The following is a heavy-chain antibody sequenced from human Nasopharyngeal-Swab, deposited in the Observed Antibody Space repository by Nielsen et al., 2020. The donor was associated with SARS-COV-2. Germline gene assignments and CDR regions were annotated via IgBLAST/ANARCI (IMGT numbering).Heavy chain of an antibody. J-gene: IGHJ4*02. CDR3: ARGPFYYFDY. Sequence: WIRQPPGKGLEWVAVISYDGSNKYYADSVKGRFTISRDNSKNTLYLQMNGLRAEDTAVYYCARGPFYYFDYWGQGTLVTVSS. CDR2: ISYDGSNK. V-gene: IGHV3-30-3*01.